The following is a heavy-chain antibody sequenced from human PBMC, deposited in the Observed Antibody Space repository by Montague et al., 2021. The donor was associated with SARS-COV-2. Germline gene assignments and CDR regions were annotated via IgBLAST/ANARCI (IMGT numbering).Heavy chain of an antibody. Sequence: TLSLTCTVSGVSISSGTYYWSWIRQPAGKGLEWIGRVYTNGSSNYNPSLESRATLSVDTSKNQFSLKLRSVTAADTAVYFCATTGFSGESCFDPWGQGTLVAVSS. CDR1: GVSISSGTYY. J-gene: IGHJ5*02. D-gene: IGHD1-1*01. V-gene: IGHV4-61*02. CDR2: VYTNGSS. CDR3: ATTGFSGESCFDP.